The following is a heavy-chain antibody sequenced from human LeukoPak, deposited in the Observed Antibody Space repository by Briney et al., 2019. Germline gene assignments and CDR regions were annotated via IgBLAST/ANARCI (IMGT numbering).Heavy chain of an antibody. D-gene: IGHD1-1*01. CDR3: ARRTRGYHFDD. V-gene: IGHV2-70*11. Sequence: LRLSCAASGFTFSNAWMSWVRQAPGKALEWLARIDWDDDKYYSTSLKTRLTISKDTSKNQVVLTMTNMDPVDTATYFCARRTRGYHFDDWGQGTLVTVSS. J-gene: IGHJ4*02. CDR2: IDWDDDK. CDR1: GFTFSNAWM.